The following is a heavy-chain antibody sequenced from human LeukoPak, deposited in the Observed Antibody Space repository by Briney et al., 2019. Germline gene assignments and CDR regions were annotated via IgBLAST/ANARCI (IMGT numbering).Heavy chain of an antibody. CDR1: GFTFSNYN. J-gene: IGHJ4*02. CDR3: AKRGSSGWYVPAGIDY. D-gene: IGHD6-19*01. V-gene: IGHV3-21*04. Sequence: PGGSLRLSCAASGFTFSNYNMNWVRQAPGKGLEWVSSITSSGPDIYYAESVKGRFTISRDNAKNSLYLQMDSLRAEDTAVYYCAKRGSSGWYVPAGIDYWGQGTLVTVSS. CDR2: ITSSGPDI.